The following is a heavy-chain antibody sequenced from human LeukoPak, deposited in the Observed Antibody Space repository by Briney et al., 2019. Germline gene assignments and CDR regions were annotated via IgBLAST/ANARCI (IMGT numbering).Heavy chain of an antibody. Sequence: PGRSLRLSCAASGFAFSFYAMHWVRQAPGKGLEWVAVISYDGSNKYYADSVKGRFTISRDNSKNTLFLQMNSLRTDDTAVYYCARGSPATVTTFTPSDPWGQGTLVTVSS. CDR2: ISYDGSNK. V-gene: IGHV3-30*04. J-gene: IGHJ5*02. D-gene: IGHD4-17*01. CDR1: GFAFSFYA. CDR3: ARGSPATVTTFTPSDP.